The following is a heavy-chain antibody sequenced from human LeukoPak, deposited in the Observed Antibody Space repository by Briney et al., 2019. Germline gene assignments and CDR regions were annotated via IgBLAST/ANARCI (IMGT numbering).Heavy chain of an antibody. D-gene: IGHD3-10*01. V-gene: IGHV3-33*01. CDR3: ARDVNSGSYGY. Sequence: GGSLRLSCAASGFTFSSYGMHWVRQAPGKGLEWVALVWYDGSNKYYADSVKGRFTISRDNSKNMLYLQLNSLRAEDTAVYYCARDVNSGSYGYWGQGTLVTVSS. J-gene: IGHJ4*02. CDR1: GFTFSSYG. CDR2: VWYDGSNK.